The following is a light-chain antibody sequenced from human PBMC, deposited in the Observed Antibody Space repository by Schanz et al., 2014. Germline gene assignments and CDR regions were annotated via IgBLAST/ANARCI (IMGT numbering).Light chain of an antibody. CDR2: DVT. V-gene: IGLV2-14*03. Sequence: QSVLTQPASVSGSPGQSITISCTGTSSDIGGYNYVSWYQQHPGKAPKLMIFDVTNRPSGVSYRFSGSKFGNTASLTISGLQAEDEADYYCSSYTSSNTWMFGGGTKLTVL. CDR1: SSDIGGYNY. J-gene: IGLJ3*02. CDR3: SSYTSSNTWM.